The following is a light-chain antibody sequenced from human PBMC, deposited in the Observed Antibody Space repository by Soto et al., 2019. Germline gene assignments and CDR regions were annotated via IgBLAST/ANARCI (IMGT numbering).Light chain of an antibody. Sequence: DIQLTQSPSFLSASVGDRVTITCRASQGISSYLAWYQQKPGKAPKLLIYAASTLQSGVPSRFSGSVSGTEFTLTISSLQPEDFATYYCQQLNSYEITFGQGTRLEI. CDR2: AAS. V-gene: IGKV1-9*01. J-gene: IGKJ5*01. CDR3: QQLNSYEIT. CDR1: QGISSY.